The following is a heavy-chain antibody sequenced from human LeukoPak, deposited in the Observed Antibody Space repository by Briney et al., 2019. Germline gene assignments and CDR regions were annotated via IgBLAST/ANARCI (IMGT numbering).Heavy chain of an antibody. CDR2: IYSGENT. CDR1: GFTVTSNY. V-gene: IGHV3-53*01. D-gene: IGHD3-3*01. Sequence: GGSLRLSCAASGFTVTSNYMSWVRQAPGKGLGWVSVIYSGENTDYADSVKGRFTVSRDNSKNTVYLQMNRLRAEDTAVYYCARGSRWSGYYLGYWGQGIVVTVSS. J-gene: IGHJ4*02. CDR3: ARGSRWSGYYLGY.